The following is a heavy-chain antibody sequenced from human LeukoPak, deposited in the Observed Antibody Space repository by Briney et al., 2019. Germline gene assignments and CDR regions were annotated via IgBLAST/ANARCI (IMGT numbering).Heavy chain of an antibody. CDR1: GGSISSYY. CDR3: ARIYGVAFNM. D-gene: IGHD4-17*01. Sequence: SETLTPTCTVSGGSISSYYWSWIRQPAGKGLEWLGRIYTSGSTNYNPSLKSRVAMPVHTSKNQFSLMLSSVTAADTAVYYCARIYGVAFNMWGQGTMVTVSS. V-gene: IGHV4-4*07. J-gene: IGHJ3*02. CDR2: IYTSGST.